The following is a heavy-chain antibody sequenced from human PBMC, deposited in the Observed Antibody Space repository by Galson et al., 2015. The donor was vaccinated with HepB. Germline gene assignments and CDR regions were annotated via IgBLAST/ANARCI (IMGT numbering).Heavy chain of an antibody. CDR3: ARTYCSGGSCYRYFDY. CDR1: ALTVGDHY. Sequence: PLRPSCPASALTVGDHYMSCVRQPPGKGLEWVSVIYRGGNTVYAASVKGRFTISRDNSKNTLYLQMNSLRDEDTAVYYCARTYCSGGSCYRYFDYWGQGTLVTVSS. CDR2: IYRGGNT. D-gene: IGHD2-15*01. J-gene: IGHJ4*02. V-gene: IGHV3-66*01.